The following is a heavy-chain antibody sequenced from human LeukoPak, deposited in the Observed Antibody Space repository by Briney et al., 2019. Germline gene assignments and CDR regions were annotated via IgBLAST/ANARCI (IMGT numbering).Heavy chain of an antibody. V-gene: IGHV3-21*04. D-gene: IGHD2-2*03. CDR3: AKDGYCSSTGCYWSY. Sequence: PGGSLRLSCAASGFTFSSYSMNWVRQAPGKGLEWVSSISSSSSYIYYADSVKGRFTISRDNAKNSLYLQMNSLRAEDTAVYYCAKDGYCSSTGCYWSYWGRDPGSPSPQ. CDR2: ISSSSSYI. J-gene: IGHJ4*02. CDR1: GFTFSSYS.